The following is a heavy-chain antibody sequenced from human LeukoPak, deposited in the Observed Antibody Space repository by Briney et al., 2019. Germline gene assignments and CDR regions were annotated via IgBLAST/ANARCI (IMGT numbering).Heavy chain of an antibody. CDR1: GFTLSSYW. CDR3: AKDRSKSSILWFGPGAFDI. Sequence: GGSLRLSCATSGFTLSSYWMHWVRQVPGKGLEWLSRINNDGGSTSYADSVKGRFTISRDNAKNTLYLRMNSLRAEDTAIYYCAKDRSKSSILWFGPGAFDIWGQGTMVTVSS. J-gene: IGHJ3*02. D-gene: IGHD3-10*01. V-gene: IGHV3-74*01. CDR2: INNDGGST.